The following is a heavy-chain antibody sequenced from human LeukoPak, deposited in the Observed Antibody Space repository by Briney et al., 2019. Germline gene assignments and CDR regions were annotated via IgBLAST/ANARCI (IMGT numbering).Heavy chain of an antibody. D-gene: IGHD6-19*01. J-gene: IGHJ4*02. V-gene: IGHV3-53*01. CDR3: ARIGYNSGWYVDY. Sequence: GGSLILSCAASGFTVSSNYMSWVRQAPGKGLEWVSVIYSGGSTYYADSVKGRFTISRDNSKNTLYLQMNSLRAEDTAVYYCARIGYNSGWYVDYWGQGTLVTVSS. CDR1: GFTVSSNY. CDR2: IYSGGST.